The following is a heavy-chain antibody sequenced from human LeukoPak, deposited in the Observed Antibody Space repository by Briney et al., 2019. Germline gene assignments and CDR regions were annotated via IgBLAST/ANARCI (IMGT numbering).Heavy chain of an antibody. D-gene: IGHD3-3*01. CDR3: AXHWYYDFSATLSPNWFDP. J-gene: IGHJ5*02. Sequence: PSETLSLTCAVSGYSISSGYYWGWIRQPPGKGLEWIGSIYHSGSTYYNPSLKSRVTISVDTSKNQFSLKLSSVTAADTAVYYCAXHWYYDFSATLSPNWFDPXGQGTLVTVSS. CDR2: IYHSGST. V-gene: IGHV4-38-2*01. CDR1: GYSISSGYY.